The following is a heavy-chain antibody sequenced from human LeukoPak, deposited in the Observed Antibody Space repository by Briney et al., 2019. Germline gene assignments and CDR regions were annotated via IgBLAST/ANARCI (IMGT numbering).Heavy chain of an antibody. V-gene: IGHV4-38-2*02. CDR1: GYSISSGYY. CDR2: IYHSGST. D-gene: IGHD2-15*01. Sequence: PSETLSLTXTVSGYSISSGYYWGWIREPPGKGLERIGSIYHSGSTYYNPSLKSRVTISVDTSKNQFSLKLSSVTAADTAVYYCAREGSATLYFDYWGQGTLVTVSS. J-gene: IGHJ4*02. CDR3: AREGSATLYFDY.